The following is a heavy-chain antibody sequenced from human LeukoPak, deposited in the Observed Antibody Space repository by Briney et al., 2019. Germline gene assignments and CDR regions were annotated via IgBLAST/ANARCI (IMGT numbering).Heavy chain of an antibody. D-gene: IGHD3-9*01. CDR2: IKSKTDGGTT. V-gene: IGHV3-15*01. J-gene: IGHJ4*02. CDR3: TTAVYYDILTSYSTFDY. Sequence: PGGSLRLSCAASGFTFSNAWMSWVRQAPGKGLEWVGRIKSKTDGGTTDYAAPVKGRFTISRDDSKNTLYLQMNSLKTEDTAVYYCTTAVYYDILTSYSTFDYWGQRTLVSDSS. CDR1: GFTFSNAW.